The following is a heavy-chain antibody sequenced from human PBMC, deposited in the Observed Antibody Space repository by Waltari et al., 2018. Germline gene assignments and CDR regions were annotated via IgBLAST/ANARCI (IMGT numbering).Heavy chain of an antibody. CDR3: AKDLGAPRDYYYYGMDV. D-gene: IGHD1-26*01. Sequence: QVQLVESGGGVVQPGRSLRLSCAAAGFTFSSCGMPWFRLAPGKGLEWVAVISYDGVNKYYPDAVKGRFTISRDNSKTTLYLQMNSLRAEDTAVYYCAKDLGAPRDYYYYGMDVWGQGTTVTVSS. CDR1: GFTFSSCG. J-gene: IGHJ6*02. CDR2: ISYDGVNK. V-gene: IGHV3-30*18.